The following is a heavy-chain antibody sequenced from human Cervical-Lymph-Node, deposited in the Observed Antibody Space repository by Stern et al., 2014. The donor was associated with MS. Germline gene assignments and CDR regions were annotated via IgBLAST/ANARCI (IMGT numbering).Heavy chain of an antibody. J-gene: IGHJ4*02. Sequence: QVQLVQSGAEVKKPGASVKVSCKASGYTFSDYYMHWVRQAPGQGLEWMGRINPNSGGTNYAQKFQGRVTMTRDTSIYTAYMELSRLRSDDTAVYYCARDLGNGWFLDYWGQGTLVTVSS. CDR1: GYTFSDYY. V-gene: IGHV1-2*06. CDR3: ARDLGNGWFLDY. CDR2: INPNSGGT. D-gene: IGHD6-19*01.